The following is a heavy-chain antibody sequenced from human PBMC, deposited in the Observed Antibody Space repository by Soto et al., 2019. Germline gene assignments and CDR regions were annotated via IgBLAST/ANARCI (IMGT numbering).Heavy chain of an antibody. CDR3: ARDQTDSGGYSDS. V-gene: IGHV3-33*01. D-gene: IGHD3-22*01. CDR2: IWNDGSNE. J-gene: IGHJ4*02. CDR1: GFNFSSYG. Sequence: QVQLVESGGGVVQPGGSLRLSCEASGFNFSSYGIHWVRQAPGKVLEWVAIIWNDGSNEYYADSVKGRFTISRDNYKNTVYLQVSKLRAEDTAVYFCARDQTDSGGYSDSWGQGTLVTVSS.